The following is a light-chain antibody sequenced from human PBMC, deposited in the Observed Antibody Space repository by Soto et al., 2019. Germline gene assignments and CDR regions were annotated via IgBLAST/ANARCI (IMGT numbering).Light chain of an antibody. J-gene: IGKJ3*01. CDR2: GAS. Sequence: EIVLTQSPGTLSLSPGATATLSCRASQSVSRNYLAWFQQKPGQAPRLLIYGASSRAAGTPDRFSGSGSGTDFTLTISRLEPEDFAVYYCHHYGDSPIYTFGPGTKVDFK. CDR1: QSVSRNY. CDR3: HHYGDSPIYT. V-gene: IGKV3-20*01.